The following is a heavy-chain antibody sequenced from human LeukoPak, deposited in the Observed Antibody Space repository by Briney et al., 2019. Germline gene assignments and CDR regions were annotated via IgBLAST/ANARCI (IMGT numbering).Heavy chain of an antibody. CDR3: AREDVYSSGWPRGFDY. J-gene: IGHJ4*02. CDR2: IYHSGST. CDR1: GGSISSSNW. V-gene: IGHV4-4*02. Sequence: SGTLSLTCAVSGGSISSSNWWSWVRQPPGKGLEWIGEIYHSGSTNYNPSLKSRVTISVDTSKNQFSLKLSSVTAADTAVYYCAREDVYSSGWPRGFDYWGQGTLVTVSS. D-gene: IGHD6-19*01.